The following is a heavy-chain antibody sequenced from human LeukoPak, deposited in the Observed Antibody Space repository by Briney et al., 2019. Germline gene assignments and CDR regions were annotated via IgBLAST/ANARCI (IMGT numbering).Heavy chain of an antibody. V-gene: IGHV3-21*01. Sequence: PGGSLRLSCGASGFTFSTYTMNWVRQAPGKGLEWVSSISSSSSYIYYADSVKGRFTISRDNAKNSLYLQMNSRRAEDTALYYCVRVGYSYVCDYWGQGNLV. CDR2: ISSSSSYI. CDR3: VRVGYSYVCDY. D-gene: IGHD5-18*01. CDR1: GFTFSTYT. J-gene: IGHJ4*02.